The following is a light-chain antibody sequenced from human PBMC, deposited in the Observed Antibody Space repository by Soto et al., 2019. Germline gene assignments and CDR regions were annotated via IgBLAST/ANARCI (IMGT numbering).Light chain of an antibody. J-gene: IGLJ2*01. CDR3: SSYAGRNNPRVV. CDR1: SSDVGGYNY. Sequence: QSALTQPPSASGSPGQSVTISCTGTSSDVGGYNYVSWYQQHPGKAPKLMIYEVSKRPSGVPDRFSGSKSGNTASLTVSGLQAEDEADYYCSSYAGRNNPRVVFGGGTKLTVL. CDR2: EVS. V-gene: IGLV2-8*01.